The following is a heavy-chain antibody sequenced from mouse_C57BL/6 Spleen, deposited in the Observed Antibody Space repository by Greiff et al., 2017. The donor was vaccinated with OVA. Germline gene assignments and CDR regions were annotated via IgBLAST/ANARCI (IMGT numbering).Heavy chain of an antibody. CDR2: IYPGDGDT. Sequence: VQLQQSGPELVKPGASVKISCKASGYAFSSSWMNWVKQRPGKGLEWIGRIYPGDGDTNYNGKFKGKATLTADKSSSTAYMQLSSLTSEDSAVYFCARFYDYDDWCAYWGQGTLVTVSA. V-gene: IGHV1-82*01. J-gene: IGHJ3*01. CDR1: GYAFSSSW. D-gene: IGHD2-4*01. CDR3: ARFYDYDDWCAY.